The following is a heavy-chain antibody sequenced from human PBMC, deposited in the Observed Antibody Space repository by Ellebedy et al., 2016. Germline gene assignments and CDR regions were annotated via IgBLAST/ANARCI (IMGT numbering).Heavy chain of an antibody. CDR3: ARDLVGVVPAATNWFDP. CDR2: IIPILGIA. CDR1: GGTFSSYA. J-gene: IGHJ5*02. Sequence: SVKVSCXASGGTFSSYAISWVRQAPGQGLEWMGRIIPILGIANYAQKFQGRVTITADKSTSTAYMELSSLRSEDTAVYYCARDLVGVVPAATNWFDPWGQGTLVTVSS. V-gene: IGHV1-69*04. D-gene: IGHD2-2*01.